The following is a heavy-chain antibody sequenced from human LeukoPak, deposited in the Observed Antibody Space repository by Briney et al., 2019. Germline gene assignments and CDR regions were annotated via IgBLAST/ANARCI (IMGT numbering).Heavy chain of an antibody. J-gene: IGHJ4*02. D-gene: IGHD3-9*01. CDR2: ISYDGSNK. CDR1: GFTFSSYG. Sequence: PGGSLRLSCAASGFTFSSYGMHWVRQAPGKGLEWVAVISYDGSNKYYADSVKGRFTISRDNSKNTLYPQMNSLRAEDTAVYYCAKDRIEYYDILTGPGDYWGQGTLVTVSS. CDR3: AKDRIEYYDILTGPGDY. V-gene: IGHV3-30*18.